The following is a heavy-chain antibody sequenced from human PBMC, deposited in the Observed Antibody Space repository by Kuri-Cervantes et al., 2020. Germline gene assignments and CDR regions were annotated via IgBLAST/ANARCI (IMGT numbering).Heavy chain of an antibody. J-gene: IGHJ5*02. CDR1: RFTFSSYA. V-gene: IGHV3-23*01. Sequence: GGSLRLSCAASRFTFSSYAMNWVRQAPGRGLEWVSGLSASGGSTYYADSVKGRFTISRDNAKNTLYLRMNSLRAEDTAVYYCARVSSSWCPDLWGQGTLVTVSS. CDR2: LSASGGST. D-gene: IGHD6-13*01. CDR3: ARVSSSWCPDL.